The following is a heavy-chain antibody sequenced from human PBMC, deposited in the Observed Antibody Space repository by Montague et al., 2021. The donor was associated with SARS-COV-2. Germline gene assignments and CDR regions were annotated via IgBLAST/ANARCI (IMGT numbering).Heavy chain of an antibody. V-gene: IGHV4-4*02. CDR1: GDSIMTTNW. Sequence: SETLSLTCAVSGDSIMTTNWWSWFRQPPGKGLEWFGEIYQDWSTNYNPSRKSRVTMSVDKSKNQFSRELNSVTAADTALYYCVRAGGLDNRPPVWGQGALVIVSS. CDR2: IYQDWST. J-gene: IGHJ4*02. CDR3: VRAGGLDNRPPV. D-gene: IGHD3/OR15-3a*01.